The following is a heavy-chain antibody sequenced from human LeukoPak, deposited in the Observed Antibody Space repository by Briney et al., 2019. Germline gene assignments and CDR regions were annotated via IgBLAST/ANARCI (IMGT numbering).Heavy chain of an antibody. CDR2: FYNGGSI. D-gene: IGHD2-15*01. CDR1: GFTVNTNH. V-gene: IGHV3-53*01. Sequence: GGSLRLSCAASGFTVNTNHMHWVRQAPGKGLEWVPTFYNGGSIYYLDSVKGRFTISRDSFKNTLYLQMNSLRVEDTAFYYCATSVVGLSYDEHFQHWGQGTLVTVSS. J-gene: IGHJ1*01. CDR3: ATSVVGLSYDEHFQH.